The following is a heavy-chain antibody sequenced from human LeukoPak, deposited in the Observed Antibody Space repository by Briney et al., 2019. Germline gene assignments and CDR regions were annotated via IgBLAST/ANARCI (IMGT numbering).Heavy chain of an antibody. CDR3: ATDCSTTNSRDGAFDL. Sequence: GESLKISCKGSGYSFTSYWIAWVRQMPGIGQEWMGIIYPGDSDTRYSPSFQGQVTISADRSISTAYVQWSSLKASDTAMYYCATDCSTTNSRDGAFDLWGQGTMVTVSS. CDR2: IYPGDSDT. D-gene: IGHD2-2*01. CDR1: GYSFTSYW. J-gene: IGHJ3*01. V-gene: IGHV5-51*01.